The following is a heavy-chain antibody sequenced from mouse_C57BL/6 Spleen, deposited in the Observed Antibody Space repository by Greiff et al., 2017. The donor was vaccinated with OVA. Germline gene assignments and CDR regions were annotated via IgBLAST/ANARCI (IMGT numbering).Heavy chain of an antibody. D-gene: IGHD3-3*01. Sequence: EVKLMESGPGLVKPSQSLSLTCSVTGYSITSGYYWYWIRQFPGNKLEWLGYISYDGSNYYNPPLKNRISITRDTSTIQCCLKLNSVTTEDTAAYYCARGGAGLAYWGQGTLVTVSA. CDR2: ISYDGSN. V-gene: IGHV3-6*01. CDR1: GYSITSGYY. CDR3: ARGGAGLAY. J-gene: IGHJ3*01.